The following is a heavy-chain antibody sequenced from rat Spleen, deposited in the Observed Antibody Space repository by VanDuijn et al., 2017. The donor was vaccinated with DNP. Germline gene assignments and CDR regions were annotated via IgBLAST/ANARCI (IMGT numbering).Heavy chain of an antibody. D-gene: IGHD4-4*01. CDR2: IIYDGSGT. Sequence: EVQLVESGGGLVQPGRSLKLSCAASGFSFNDHNMAWVRQAPEKGLEWVTTIIYDGSGTYYGDSVRGRFTISRDNAKSTLYLQMDSLRSEDTATYYCATLHPRGFYWGQGAMVTVSS. J-gene: IGHJ2*01. CDR3: ATLHPRGFY. CDR1: GFSFNDHN. V-gene: IGHV5S10*01.